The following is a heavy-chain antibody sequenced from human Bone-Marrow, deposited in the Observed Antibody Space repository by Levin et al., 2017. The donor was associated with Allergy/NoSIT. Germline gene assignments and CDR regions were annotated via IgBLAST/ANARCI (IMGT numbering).Heavy chain of an antibody. V-gene: IGHV4-59*01. D-gene: IGHD6-13*01. CDR1: GGSISSYY. Sequence: PSEILSLTCTVPGGSISSYYWSWMRQPPGKGLEWIGYISYSGSTNYNPSLKSRVTISVDTSKNQLSLKLSSVTAADTAVYYCARGGYSSNWGMRFDYWGQGTLVTVSS. CDR3: ARGGYSSNWGMRFDY. CDR2: ISYSGST. J-gene: IGHJ4*02.